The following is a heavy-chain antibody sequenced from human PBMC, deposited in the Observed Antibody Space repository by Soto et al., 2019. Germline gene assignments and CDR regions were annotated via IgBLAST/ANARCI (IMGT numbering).Heavy chain of an antibody. CDR1: GGSISSGGYS. J-gene: IGHJ4*02. Sequence: SSETLSLTCAVSGGSISSGGYSWSWIRQPPGKGLEWIGYIYHSGSTYYNPSLKSRVTISVDRSKNQFSLKLSSVTAADTAVYYCARGGRDGYNFDYWGQGTLVTVSS. D-gene: IGHD2-21*01. CDR3: ARGGRDGYNFDY. V-gene: IGHV4-30-2*01. CDR2: IYHSGST.